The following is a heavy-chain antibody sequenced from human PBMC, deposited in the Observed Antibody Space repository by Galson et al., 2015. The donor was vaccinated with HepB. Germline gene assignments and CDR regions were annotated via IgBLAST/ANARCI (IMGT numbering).Heavy chain of an antibody. D-gene: IGHD6-25*01. CDR2: ISYDGSNK. J-gene: IGHJ6*02. Sequence: SLRLSCAASGFTFSNYAMYWVRQAPGKGLGWVAVISYDGSNKYYADSAKGRFTISRDNSKNTPYLQMNSLRAEDTAVYYCARVRRLFRGAYYYYYGMDVWGQGTTFTVSS. CDR3: ARVRRLFRGAYYYYYGMDV. V-gene: IGHV3-30-3*01. CDR1: GFTFSNYA.